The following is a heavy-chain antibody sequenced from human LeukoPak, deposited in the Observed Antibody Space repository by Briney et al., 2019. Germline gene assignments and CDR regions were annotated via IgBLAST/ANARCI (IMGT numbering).Heavy chain of an antibody. Sequence: SETLSLTCSVSGYSINSGSYWGWIRQPPGKGLEWIASIHHSGSTYYNPSLKSRVTIPVDTSKNQLSLKLTSVTAADTAVYYCARGLSSSWYFRFDPWGQGTLVTVSS. J-gene: IGHJ5*02. CDR1: GYSINSGSY. CDR3: ARGLSSSWYFRFDP. CDR2: IHHSGST. D-gene: IGHD6-13*01. V-gene: IGHV4-38-2*02.